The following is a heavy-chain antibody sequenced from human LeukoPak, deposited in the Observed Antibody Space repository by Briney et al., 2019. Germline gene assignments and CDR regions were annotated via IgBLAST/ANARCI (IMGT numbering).Heavy chain of an antibody. Sequence: SGPTLAKPTQTLTPTRPFTGFSPSTSGVGGGWIRQPPGKALEWLALLYWDDDKRYSPSLQSSLTITKDTSKNQVVLTRANIDPVDTATYSCAHILGGLGNDSFDIWGQGTMVTVSS. D-gene: IGHD3/OR15-3a*01. J-gene: IGHJ3*02. CDR2: LYWDDDK. V-gene: IGHV2-5*02. CDR3: AHILGGLGNDSFDI. CDR1: GFSPSTSGVG.